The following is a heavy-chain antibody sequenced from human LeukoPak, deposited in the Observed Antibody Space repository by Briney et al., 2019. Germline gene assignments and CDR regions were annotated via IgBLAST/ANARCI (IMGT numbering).Heavy chain of an antibody. Sequence: GGSPRLSCAASGFTFSSYSMNWVRQAPGKGLEWVSSISSSSSYIYYADSVKGRFTISRDNAKNSLYLQMNSLRAEDTAVYYCGGTPGYSSSWYYFDYWGQGTLVTVSS. J-gene: IGHJ4*02. CDR1: GFTFSSYS. D-gene: IGHD6-13*01. CDR2: ISSSSSYI. V-gene: IGHV3-21*01. CDR3: GGTPGYSSSWYYFDY.